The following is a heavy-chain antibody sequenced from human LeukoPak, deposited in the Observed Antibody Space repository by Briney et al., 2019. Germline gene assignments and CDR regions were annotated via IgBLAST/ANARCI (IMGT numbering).Heavy chain of an antibody. CDR3: ATPGYSSGWYPGWFDP. D-gene: IGHD6-19*01. J-gene: IGHJ5*02. CDR2: FDPEDGET. CDR1: GYTLTELS. V-gene: IGHV1-24*01. Sequence: ASVKVSCKFSGYTLTELSMHWVRQAPGKGLERMGGFDPEDGETIYAQKFQGRVTMTEDTSTDTAYMELSSLRSEDTAVYYCATPGYSSGWYPGWFDPWGQGTLVTVSS.